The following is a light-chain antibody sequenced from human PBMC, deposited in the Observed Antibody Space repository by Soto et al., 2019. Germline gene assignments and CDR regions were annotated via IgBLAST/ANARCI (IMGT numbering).Light chain of an antibody. V-gene: IGKV1-5*01. CDR3: QQFAISTT. Sequence: DIQMTQSPSTLSASVGDTVTITCRASQTISRWLAWYQQKPGKAPRLLIYTASTLEGGVPSRFSASGSGTEFTLTISSLHPDDFATYYCQQFAISTTFGQGTKVDI. CDR2: TAS. CDR1: QTISRW. J-gene: IGKJ1*01.